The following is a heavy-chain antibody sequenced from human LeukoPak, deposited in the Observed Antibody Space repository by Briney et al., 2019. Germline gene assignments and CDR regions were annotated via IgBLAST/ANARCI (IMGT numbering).Heavy chain of an antibody. D-gene: IGHD3-22*01. CDR1: GGTFSSYT. CDR2: IIPILGIA. CDR3: ARGLVVVPEYFDY. Sequence: SAKVSCKASGGTFSSYTISWVRQAPGQGLEWMGRIIPILGIANYAQKFQGRVTITADKSTSTAYMELSSLRSEDTAVYYCARGLVVVPEYFDYWGQGTLVTVSS. V-gene: IGHV1-69*02. J-gene: IGHJ4*02.